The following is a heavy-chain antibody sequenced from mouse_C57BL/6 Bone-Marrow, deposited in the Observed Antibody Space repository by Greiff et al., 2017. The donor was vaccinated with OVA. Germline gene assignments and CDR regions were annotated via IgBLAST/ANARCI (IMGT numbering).Heavy chain of an antibody. CDR3: ARDGDYPDY. CDR2: ISYDGSN. D-gene: IGHD1-1*02. Sequence: EVKVEESGPGLVKPSQSLSLTCSVTGYSITSGYYWNWIRQFPGNKLEWMGYISYDGSNNYNPSLKNRISITRDTSKNQFFLKLNSVTTEDTATYYCARDGDYPDYWGQGTTLTVSS. CDR1: GYSITSGYY. V-gene: IGHV3-6*01. J-gene: IGHJ2*01.